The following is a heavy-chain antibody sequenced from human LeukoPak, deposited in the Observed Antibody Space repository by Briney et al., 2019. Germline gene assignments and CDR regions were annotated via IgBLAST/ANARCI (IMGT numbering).Heavy chain of an antibody. CDR1: GFTFSTYT. V-gene: IGHV3-30-3*01. J-gene: IGHJ4*02. CDR3: ARASRWLRVGFDY. D-gene: IGHD5-24*01. CDR2: ISYDGSSD. Sequence: GGSLRLSCAASGFTFSTYTIHWVRQAPGKGLEWVAVISYDGSSDYYADSVKGRFTISRDDSKNTLYLQMNSLRAEDTAVYYCARASRWLRVGFDYWGQGTPVTVSS.